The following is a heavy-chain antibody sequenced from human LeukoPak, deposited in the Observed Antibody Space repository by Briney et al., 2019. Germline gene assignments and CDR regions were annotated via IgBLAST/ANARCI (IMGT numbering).Heavy chain of an antibody. CDR1: GFTFSDYW. V-gene: IGHV3-7*01. CDR3: ACSGRGPFDA. D-gene: IGHD6-19*01. Sequence: GGSLRLSCAASGFTFSDYWMSWVRQAPGKGLEWVATTKQEASEKYYVDSVKGRFTISRDNVKNSLFFQMNSLRAEDTAVYYCACSGRGPFDAWGQGTMVTVSS. CDR2: TKQEASEK. J-gene: IGHJ3*01.